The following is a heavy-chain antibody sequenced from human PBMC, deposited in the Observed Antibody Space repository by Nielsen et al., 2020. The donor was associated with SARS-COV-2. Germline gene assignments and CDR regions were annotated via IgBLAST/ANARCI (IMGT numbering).Heavy chain of an antibody. V-gene: IGHV3-21*01. CDR1: GFTFSSYS. D-gene: IGHD3-10*01. CDR2: ISSSSSYI. CDR3: AKDGVVRGDALDL. J-gene: IGHJ3*01. Sequence: GGSLRLSCAASGFTFSSYSMNWVRQAPGKGLEWVSSISSSSSYIYYADSVKGRFTISRDNAKNSLYLQMNSLRAEETAVYYCAKDGVVRGDALDLWGQGTMVTVSS.